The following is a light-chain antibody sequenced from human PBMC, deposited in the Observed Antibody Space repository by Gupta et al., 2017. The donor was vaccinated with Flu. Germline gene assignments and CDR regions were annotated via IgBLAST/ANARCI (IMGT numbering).Light chain of an antibody. CDR1: SSNIGSNT. V-gene: IGLV1-44*01. J-gene: IGLJ1*01. CDR2: SNN. Sequence: QSVLTQPPSASGTPAHRVTISCSGSSSNIGSNTVNWYQQLPGTAPKLLIYSNNQRPSGVPDRCSGSKSGTSASLAISGLQSEDEADYYCAAWDDSLNGYVFGTGTKVTVL. CDR3: AAWDDSLNGYV.